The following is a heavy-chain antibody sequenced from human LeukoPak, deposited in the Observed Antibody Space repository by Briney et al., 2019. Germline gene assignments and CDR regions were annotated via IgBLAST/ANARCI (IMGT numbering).Heavy chain of an antibody. CDR2: ISVSSGYI. CDR3: ARNPDILGVPPSGFDP. D-gene: IGHD1-26*01. V-gene: IGHV3-21*01. CDR1: GFTFSTYS. Sequence: GGSLRLACAASGFTFSTYSMNWVRQAPGKGLEWVSFISVSSGYIYYADSVKGRFTISRDNPNNSLYLQMNSLRAEDTAVYYCARNPDILGVPPSGFDPWGQGTLVTVSS. J-gene: IGHJ5*02.